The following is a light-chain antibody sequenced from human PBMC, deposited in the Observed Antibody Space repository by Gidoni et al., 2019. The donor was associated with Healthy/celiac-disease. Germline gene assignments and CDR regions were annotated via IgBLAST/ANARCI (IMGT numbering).Light chain of an antibody. CDR2: GNS. CDR1: SSNIGAGYD. Sequence: QSVLTPPPSLSGAPGQRVTISCPGSSSNIGAGYDVHWYQQLPGTAPKLLIYGNSNRPSGFPDRCSGSKSGTSASLAITGLQAEDEADYYCQSYDSSLSGWVFGGGTKLTVL. CDR3: QSYDSSLSGWV. V-gene: IGLV1-40*01. J-gene: IGLJ3*02.